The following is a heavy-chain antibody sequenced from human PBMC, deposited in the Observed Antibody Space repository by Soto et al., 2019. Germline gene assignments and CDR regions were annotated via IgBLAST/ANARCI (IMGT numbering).Heavy chain of an antibody. CDR1: GFSLTTAGAG. CDR2: IYWNDDT. J-gene: IGHJ5*02. Sequence: QITLKESGPPLVKPTQTLALTCTFSGFSLTTAGAGVGWIRQPPGKALEWLALIYWNDDTRYSPSLKNRLTITKDTSKNQVVLRMTNMDPVDTATYYCAHRGYGNYPRDNWFEPWGQGILVIVSS. V-gene: IGHV2-5*01. D-gene: IGHD4-17*01. CDR3: AHRGYGNYPRDNWFEP.